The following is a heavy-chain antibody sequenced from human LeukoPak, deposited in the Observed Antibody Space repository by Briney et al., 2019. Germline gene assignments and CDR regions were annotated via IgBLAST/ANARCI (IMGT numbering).Heavy chain of an antibody. Sequence: GGSLRLSCAASGFNFGGYAMHWVRQAPGKGLEWVAFIWNDGTNDNYADSVKGRFTISRDNSKNTLSLQMNSLRADDTAVYYCARVGRTWSGLAYWGRGNLVTVSS. J-gene: IGHJ4*02. CDR3: ARVGRTWSGLAY. V-gene: IGHV3-33*01. D-gene: IGHD6-13*01. CDR1: GFNFGGYA. CDR2: IWNDGTND.